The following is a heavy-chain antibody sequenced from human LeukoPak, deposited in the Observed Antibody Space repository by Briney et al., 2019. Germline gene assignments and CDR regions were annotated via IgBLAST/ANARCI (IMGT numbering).Heavy chain of an antibody. J-gene: IGHJ5*02. CDR1: GGTFSSYA. Sequence: ASVKVSCKASGGTFSSYAISWVRQATGQGLEWMGWMNPNSGNTGYAQKFQGRVTITRNTSISTAYMELSSLRSEDTAVYYCARGKGTDLYSSGWYDWFDPWGQGTLVTVSS. CDR2: MNPNSGNT. D-gene: IGHD6-19*01. V-gene: IGHV1-8*03. CDR3: ARGKGTDLYSSGWYDWFDP.